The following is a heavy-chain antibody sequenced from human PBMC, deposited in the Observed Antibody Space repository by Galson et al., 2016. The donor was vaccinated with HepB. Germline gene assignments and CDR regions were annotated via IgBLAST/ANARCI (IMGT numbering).Heavy chain of an antibody. CDR1: GFTFSGYG. V-gene: IGHV3-30*03. J-gene: IGHJ4*02. CDR2: DSMDGRRK. Sequence: SLRLSCAASGFTFSGYGMHWVRQAPGKGLEWLAADSMDGRRKFYADSVKGRFTISRDNSNNMLFLQMSSLTEDDTAVYYCARRHEYCPPVGCSVDYWGQGTLVSVSS. D-gene: IGHD2/OR15-2a*01. CDR3: ARRHEYCPPVGCSVDY.